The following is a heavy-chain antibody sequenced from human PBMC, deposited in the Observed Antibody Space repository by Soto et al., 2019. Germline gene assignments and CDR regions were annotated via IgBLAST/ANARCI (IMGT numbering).Heavy chain of an antibody. V-gene: IGHV3-33*01. Sequence: QLQLVESGGGVVHPGRSLRLSCAASGFTFSSYGMHWVRQAPGKGLEWVAIIWYDGSKKYYADSVKGRFTISRDNSKNTLFLQMNSLRADDTAVYYCARPYFHCGKDWFFDYWGQGTLVTVSS. J-gene: IGHJ4*02. CDR3: ARPYFHCGKDWFFDY. CDR2: IWYDGSKK. CDR1: GFTFSSYG. D-gene: IGHD3-9*01.